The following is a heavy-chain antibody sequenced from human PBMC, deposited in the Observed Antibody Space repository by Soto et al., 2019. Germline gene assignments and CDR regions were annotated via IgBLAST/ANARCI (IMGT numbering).Heavy chain of an antibody. V-gene: IGHV3-23*01. Sequence: EAQLLESGGGLVKPGGSLRLSCAASGFTFSDYAMTWVRQAPGKGPEWVSAISGSGGSTYYADSVKGRFTISRDNSKNTLYLQMNSLRAEDTAVYYCAKGSGSSWYGFDYWGQGTLVTVSS. CDR3: AKGSGSSWYGFDY. CDR2: ISGSGGST. D-gene: IGHD6-13*01. J-gene: IGHJ4*02. CDR1: GFTFSDYA.